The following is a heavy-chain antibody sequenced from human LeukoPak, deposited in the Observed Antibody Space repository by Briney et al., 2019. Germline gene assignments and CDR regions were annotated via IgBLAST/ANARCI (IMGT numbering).Heavy chain of an antibody. V-gene: IGHV3-21*01. D-gene: IGHD3-9*01. CDR1: GLTSSSDS. CDR2: ISSSSNYI. Sequence: PGGSLRLSCAASGLTSSSDSMNWVRPAPGEGLEWVSSISSSSNYIYYAASVKGRFAISRDNAKNSLYLQVNSLRAEVTAVYYCARALHFDWLSAFWGQGTLVTVSS. J-gene: IGHJ4*02. CDR3: ARALHFDWLSAF.